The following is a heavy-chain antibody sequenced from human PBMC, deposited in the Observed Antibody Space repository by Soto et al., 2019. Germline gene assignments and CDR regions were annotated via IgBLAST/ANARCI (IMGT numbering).Heavy chain of an antibody. J-gene: IGHJ3*02. CDR2: INAGNGNT. CDR3: ARDSNAYCGGVCYFAFDI. Sequence: GASVKVSCKASGYTFTSYAMHWVRQAPGQRLEWMGWINAGNGNTKYSQKFQGRVTITRDTSASTAYMELSSLRSEDTAVYYCARDSNAYCGGVCYFAFDIWGQGTTVTVSS. V-gene: IGHV1-3*01. D-gene: IGHD2-21*01. CDR1: GYTFTSYA.